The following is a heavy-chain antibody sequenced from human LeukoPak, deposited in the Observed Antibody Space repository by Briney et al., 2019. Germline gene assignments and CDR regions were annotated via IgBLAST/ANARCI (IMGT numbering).Heavy chain of an antibody. CDR1: GYTFTSYY. CDR2: INPSGGAT. CDR3: ARDVAAGDQTNSFDY. D-gene: IGHD6-13*01. J-gene: IGHJ4*02. V-gene: IGHV1-46*01. Sequence: GASVKVSCKASGYTFTSYYLHWVRQAPGQGLEWMGMINPSGGATSYTQKFQGRITMTRDMSTSTVYMALNSLRSDDTAVYYCARDVAAGDQTNSFDYWGQGTLVTVSS.